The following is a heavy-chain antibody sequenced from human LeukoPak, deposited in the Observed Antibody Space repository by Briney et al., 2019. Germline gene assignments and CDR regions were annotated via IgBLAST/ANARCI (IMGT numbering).Heavy chain of an antibody. CDR1: GFIVSHNY. J-gene: IGHJ4*02. CDR3: ARGPRYSFY. V-gene: IGHV3-53*01. Sequence: GGSLRLSCAASGFIVSHNYMTWVRQAPGKGLEWISVIYIDGTTCYADSVKGRFTISRDQANNTLYLQMNTLRDEDTAVYYCARGPRYSFYWGQGTLVSVSS. D-gene: IGHD6-13*01. CDR2: IYIDGTT.